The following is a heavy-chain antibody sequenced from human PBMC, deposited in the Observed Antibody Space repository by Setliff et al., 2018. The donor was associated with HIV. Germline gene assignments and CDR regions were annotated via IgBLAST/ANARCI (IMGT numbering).Heavy chain of an antibody. D-gene: IGHD2-2*01. Sequence: SVKVSCKASGGTFSRYAISWVRQAPGQGLEWMGRIIPIFGTANYAQKFQGRVTITADKPTSTAYMELSSLRSEDTAVYYCARDMVVVPAAAVRNYYYYMDFWGKGTTVTVSS. J-gene: IGHJ6*03. CDR2: IIPIFGTA. V-gene: IGHV1-69*06. CDR3: ARDMVVVPAAAVRNYYYYMDF. CDR1: GGTFSRYA.